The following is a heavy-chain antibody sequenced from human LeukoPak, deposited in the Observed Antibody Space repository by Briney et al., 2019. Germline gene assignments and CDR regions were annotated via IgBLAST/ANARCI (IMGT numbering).Heavy chain of an antibody. CDR1: GYIFSGYS. Sequence: ASVKVSCKASGYIFSGYSMHWLRQAPGQGLVWIGWINPYTGATKYAERFQGRVTMTRDTSISTAYLELNTLRSDDTAVYYCAGLGVVIGNWFDPWGQGTLVTVSS. J-gene: IGHJ5*02. CDR2: INPYTGAT. V-gene: IGHV1-2*02. D-gene: IGHD3-3*01. CDR3: AGLGVVIGNWFDP.